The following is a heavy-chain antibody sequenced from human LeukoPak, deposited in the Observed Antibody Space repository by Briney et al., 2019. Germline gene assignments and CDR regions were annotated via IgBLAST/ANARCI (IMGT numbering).Heavy chain of an antibody. CDR2: ISSSGSST. Sequence: PGGSLRLSCAASGFTFSSYSMNWVRQAPGKGLEWVSYISSSGSSTYYADSVKGRFTISRDNANKLLYLQMNSLSAEDTAVYYCVRGPGVSAVTTMYWGQGTLVTVSS. D-gene: IGHD4-17*01. CDR3: VRGPGVSAVTTMY. CDR1: GFTFSSYS. J-gene: IGHJ4*02. V-gene: IGHV3-48*01.